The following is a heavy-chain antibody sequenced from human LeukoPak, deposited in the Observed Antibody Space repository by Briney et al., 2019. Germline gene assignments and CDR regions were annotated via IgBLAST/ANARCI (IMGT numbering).Heavy chain of an antibody. CDR1: GFTFTSSA. V-gene: IGHV1-58*01. Sequence: SVTVSCKASGFTFTSSAVQWVRQARGQRLEWIGWIVVGSGNTNYAQKFQERVTITRDMSTSTAYMELSSLRSEDTAVYYCAAVIDYGDYDIIDYWGQGTLVTVSS. CDR2: IVVGSGNT. J-gene: IGHJ4*02. D-gene: IGHD4-17*01. CDR3: AAVIDYGDYDIIDY.